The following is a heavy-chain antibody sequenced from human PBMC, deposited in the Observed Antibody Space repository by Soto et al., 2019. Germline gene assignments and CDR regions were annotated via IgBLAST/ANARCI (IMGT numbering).Heavy chain of an antibody. CDR2: IYWDDDK. V-gene: IGHV2-5*02. D-gene: IGHD6-19*01. J-gene: IGHJ5*02. CDR1: GFSLSTSGVG. Sequence: QITLKESGPTLVKPTQTLTLTCTFSGFSLSTSGVGVGWIRQPPGKALEWLALIYWDDDKRYSPSLKSRLTITKDTSKNQVVLTMTIMDPVDTATYYCAHSRMRWLVLSGTSPTVNWFDPWGQGTLVTVSS. CDR3: AHSRMRWLVLSGTSPTVNWFDP.